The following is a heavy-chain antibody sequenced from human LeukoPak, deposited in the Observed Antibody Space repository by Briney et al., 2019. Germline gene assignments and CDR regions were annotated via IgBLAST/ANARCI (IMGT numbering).Heavy chain of an antibody. CDR1: GFTFSTYW. Sequence: GGSLRLSCAASGFTFSTYWMTWVRQAPGKGLEWVANIKQDGSETYYVDSVKGRFTISRDNAKNSVYLQMNSLRAEDTALYYCARAYCSTTNCSPPPDYWGQGTLVTVSS. D-gene: IGHD2-2*01. CDR3: ARAYCSTTNCSPPPDY. J-gene: IGHJ4*02. CDR2: IKQDGSET. V-gene: IGHV3-7*01.